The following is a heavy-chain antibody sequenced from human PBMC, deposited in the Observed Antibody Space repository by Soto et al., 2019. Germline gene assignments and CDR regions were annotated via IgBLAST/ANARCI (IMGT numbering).Heavy chain of an antibody. D-gene: IGHD1-26*01. CDR2: IKSKTDGGTT. J-gene: IGHJ6*02. V-gene: IGHV3-15*01. CDR3: IAWELPRTYYYGMDV. Sequence: VQLVESGGGLVKPGGSLRLSCAASGFTFSNAWMSWVRQAPGKGLEWVGRIKSKTDGGTTDYAAPVKGRFTISRDDSKNTLYLQMNSLKTEDTAVYYCIAWELPRTYYYGMDVWGQGTTVTVSS. CDR1: GFTFSNAW.